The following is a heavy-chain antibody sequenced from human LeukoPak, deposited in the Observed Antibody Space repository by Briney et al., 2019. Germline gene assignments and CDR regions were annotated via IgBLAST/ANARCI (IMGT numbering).Heavy chain of an antibody. D-gene: IGHD1-26*01. J-gene: IGHJ4*02. CDR3: ARGIHSGDSGPYYFDY. CDR1: GYTFTTYG. V-gene: IGHV1-18*01. CDR2: ISAYNGYT. Sequence: ASVKVSCKASGYTFTTYGISWVRQAPGQGLEWMGWISAYNGYTNYAQKLQDRVTMTTVTSTSTAYMELRSLRSDDTAVYYCARGIHSGDSGPYYFDYWGQGTLVTVSS.